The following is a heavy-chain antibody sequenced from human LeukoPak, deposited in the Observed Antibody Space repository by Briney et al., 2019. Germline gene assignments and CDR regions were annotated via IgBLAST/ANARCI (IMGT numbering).Heavy chain of an antibody. J-gene: IGHJ5*02. CDR2: INTGNGNT. Sequence: GASVKVSCKASGYTFTSYTMHWVRQAPGQRLEWMGWINTGNGNTKYSQEFQGRVTITRDTSASTAYMELSSLRSEDMAVYYCARGAKFRSYGSGTYHTSLPFDPWGQGTLVTVSS. CDR1: GYTFTSYT. D-gene: IGHD3-10*01. CDR3: ARGAKFRSYGSGTYHTSLPFDP. V-gene: IGHV1-3*03.